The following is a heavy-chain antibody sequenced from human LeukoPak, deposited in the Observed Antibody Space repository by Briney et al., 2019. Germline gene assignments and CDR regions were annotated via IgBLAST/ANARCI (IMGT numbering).Heavy chain of an antibody. CDR2: IIPIFCTA. V-gene: IGHV1-69*05. CDR1: GGTFSSYA. CDR3: ARDSSGGRLDY. D-gene: IGHD3-16*01. Sequence: EASVKVSCKASGGTFSSYAISWVRQAPGQGLEWMGGIIPIFCTANYAQKFQGRVTITTDESTSTAYMELSSLRSEDTAVYYCARDSSGGRLDYWGQGTLVTVSS. J-gene: IGHJ4*02.